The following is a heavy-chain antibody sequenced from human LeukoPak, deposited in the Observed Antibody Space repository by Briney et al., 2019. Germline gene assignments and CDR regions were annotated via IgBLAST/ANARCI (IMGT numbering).Heavy chain of an antibody. D-gene: IGHD3-10*02. CDR2: IRFDGIEE. CDR1: GFSFSYYG. V-gene: IGHV3-30*02. Sequence: GGSLRLSCSASGFSFSYYGMHWVRQAPGKGLEWVAFIRFDGIEEYYADAVKGRFTISKDNAKNSLYLQMNSLRAEDTAVYYCAELGITMIGGVWGKGTTVTISS. J-gene: IGHJ6*04. CDR3: AELGITMIGGV.